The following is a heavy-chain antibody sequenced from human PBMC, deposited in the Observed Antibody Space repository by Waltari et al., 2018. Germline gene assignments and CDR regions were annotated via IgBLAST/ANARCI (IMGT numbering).Heavy chain of an antibody. Sequence: QVQLVQSGAEVKKPGSSVKVSCKASGGTFSSYTISWVRQAPGQGLEWMGRIIPILGIANLAQKFQGRVTITADKSTSTAYMELSSLRSEDTAVYYCARGSYYYDSSGYLGYWGQGTLVIVSS. V-gene: IGHV1-69*02. CDR1: GGTFSSYT. D-gene: IGHD3-22*01. CDR3: ARGSYYYDSSGYLGY. J-gene: IGHJ4*02. CDR2: IIPILGIA.